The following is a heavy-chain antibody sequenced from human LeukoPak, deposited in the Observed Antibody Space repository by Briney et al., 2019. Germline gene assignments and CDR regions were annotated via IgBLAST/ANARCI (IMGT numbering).Heavy chain of an antibody. CDR1: GFTFSSPW. CDR3: ARKVLRYFDWLSDY. Sequence: GGSLRLSCAASGFTFSSPWMSWVRQAPGKGLVWVSRINSDGSSTSYADSVKGRFTISRDNAKNTLYLQMNSLRAEDTAVYYCARKVLRYFDWLSDYWGQGTLVTVSS. CDR2: INSDGSST. D-gene: IGHD3-9*01. J-gene: IGHJ4*02. V-gene: IGHV3-74*01.